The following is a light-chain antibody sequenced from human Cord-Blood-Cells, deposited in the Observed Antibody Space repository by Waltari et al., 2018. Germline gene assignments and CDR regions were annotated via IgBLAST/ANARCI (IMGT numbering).Light chain of an antibody. CDR1: QSVSSSY. Sequence: IVLPQSPGTLSLSPGARATLSCRASQSVSSSYLAWYQQKPGQAPRLLIYGASSRATGIPDRFSGSGSGTDFTLTISRLEPEDFAVYYCQQYGSSPWTFGQGTKVEIK. CDR3: QQYGSSPWT. V-gene: IGKV3-20*01. CDR2: GAS. J-gene: IGKJ1*01.